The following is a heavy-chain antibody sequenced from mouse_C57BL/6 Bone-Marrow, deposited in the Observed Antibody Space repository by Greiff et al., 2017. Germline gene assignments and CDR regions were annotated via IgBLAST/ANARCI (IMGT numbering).Heavy chain of an antibody. J-gene: IGHJ2*01. CDR2: ISYDGSN. CDR3: ASSNYGYFDY. Sequence: EVQLQQSGPGLVKPSQSLSLTCSVTGYSITSGYYWNWIRQFPGNKLEWMGYISYDGSNNYNPSLKNRISITRDTSKNQFFLKLNSVTTEDTATYYCASSNYGYFDYWGQGTTLTVSS. D-gene: IGHD2-5*01. V-gene: IGHV3-6*01. CDR1: GYSITSGYY.